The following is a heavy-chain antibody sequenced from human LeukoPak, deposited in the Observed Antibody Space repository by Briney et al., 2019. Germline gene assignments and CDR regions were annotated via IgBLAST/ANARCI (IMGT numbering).Heavy chain of an antibody. CDR1: GVFISTCSYS. V-gene: IGHV4-39*01. CDR3: ARSAYYGSGSYWDYYYYMDV. D-gene: IGHD3-10*01. Sequence: KPSETLSLTCTVSGVFISTCSYSWGWIRQPPAKGLEWIGSTYYSGSTYYNPSLKSRVTISVDTSKNEFSLKLSSVTAADTAVYFCARSAYYGSGSYWDYYYYMDVWGKGTTVTVSS. CDR2: TYYSGST. J-gene: IGHJ6*03.